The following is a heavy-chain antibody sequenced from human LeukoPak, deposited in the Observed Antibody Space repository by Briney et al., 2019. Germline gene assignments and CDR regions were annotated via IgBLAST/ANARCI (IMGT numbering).Heavy chain of an antibody. Sequence: PGGSLRLSCATSGLTFNIAWMTWVRQAPGKGLEWVSAISGTDGSTHYADSVKGRFTISRDSSNKRLYLQMNSLRAEDTAIYYCAKDVAATISSGGYYFDLWGQGTLVTVSS. D-gene: IGHD5-12*01. V-gene: IGHV3-23*01. CDR1: GLTFNIAW. J-gene: IGHJ4*02. CDR2: ISGTDGST. CDR3: AKDVAATISSGGYYFDL.